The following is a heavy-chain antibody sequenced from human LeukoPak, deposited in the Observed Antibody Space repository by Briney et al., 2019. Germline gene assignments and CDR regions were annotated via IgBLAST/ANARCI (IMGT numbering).Heavy chain of an antibody. Sequence: PGRSLRLSCAASGFTFDDYAMHWVRQAPGKGLEWVPGISWNSGSIGYADSVKGRFTISRDNAKNSLYLQMNSLRAEDTALYYCAKDVSLYGDYVFDYWGQGTPVTVSS. V-gene: IGHV3-9*01. J-gene: IGHJ4*02. CDR3: AKDVSLYGDYVFDY. CDR1: GFTFDDYA. CDR2: ISWNSGSI. D-gene: IGHD4-17*01.